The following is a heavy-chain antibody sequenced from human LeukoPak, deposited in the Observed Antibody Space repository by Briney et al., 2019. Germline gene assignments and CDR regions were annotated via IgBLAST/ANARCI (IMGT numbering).Heavy chain of an antibody. CDR2: IIPIFGTA. J-gene: IGHJ5*02. V-gene: IGHV1-69*13. CDR3: ARVPRLVENWFDP. D-gene: IGHD2-15*01. CDR1: GGTFSSYA. Sequence: SVKVSCKASGGTFSSYAINWVRQAPGQGLEWMGGIIPIFGTANYAQKFQGRVTITADESTSTAYMELSSLRSEDTAVYYCARVPRLVENWFDPWGQGTLVTVSS.